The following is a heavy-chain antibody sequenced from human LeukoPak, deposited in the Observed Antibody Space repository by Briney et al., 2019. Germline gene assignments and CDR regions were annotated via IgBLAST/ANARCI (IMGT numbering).Heavy chain of an antibody. V-gene: IGHV1-8*03. CDR1: GYTFTGYY. CDR3: ARVEWELLSHQRYYYYMDV. D-gene: IGHD1-26*01. J-gene: IGHJ6*03. Sequence: GASVKVSCKASGYTFTGYYMHWVRQAPGQGLEWMGWMNPNSGNTGYAQKFQGRVTITRNTSISTAYMELSSLRSEDTAVYYCARVEWELLSHQRYYYYMDVWGKGTTVTVSS. CDR2: MNPNSGNT.